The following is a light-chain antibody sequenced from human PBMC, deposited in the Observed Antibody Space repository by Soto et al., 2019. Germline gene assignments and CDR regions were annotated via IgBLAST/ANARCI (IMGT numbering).Light chain of an antibody. CDR3: QQRSSWPPPT. CDR1: ESVGNY. V-gene: IGKV3-11*01. CDR2: DAS. J-gene: IGKJ4*01. Sequence: VLTQSPATLSLSPGERATLSCRASESVGNYLAWYQEKPGQAPRLLIYDASNRATGIPPRFSGSGSGTDFTLTISSLEPEDFAVYYCQQRSSWPPPTFGGGTKVEI.